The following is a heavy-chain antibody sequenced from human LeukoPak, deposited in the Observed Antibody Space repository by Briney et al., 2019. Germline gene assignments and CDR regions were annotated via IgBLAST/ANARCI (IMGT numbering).Heavy chain of an antibody. J-gene: IGHJ4*02. Sequence: PGGSLRLSCAASGFTFSSYWMRWVRQAPGKGLEWVANIKQDGSEKYYVDSVKGRFTISRDNAKNSLYLQMNSLGAEDTAVYYCARDIPHGQLWLDWGQGTLVTVSS. CDR3: ARDIPHGQLWLD. CDR1: GFTFSSYW. D-gene: IGHD5-18*01. CDR2: IKQDGSEK. V-gene: IGHV3-7*01.